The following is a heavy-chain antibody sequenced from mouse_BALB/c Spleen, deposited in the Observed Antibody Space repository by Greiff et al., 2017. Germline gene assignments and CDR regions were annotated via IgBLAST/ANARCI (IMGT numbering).Heavy chain of an antibody. CDR2: IRNKANGYTT. CDR1: GFTFTDYY. Sequence: EVMLVESGGGLVQPGGSLRLSCATSGFTFTDYYMSWVRQPPGKALEWLGFIRNKANGYTTEYSASVKGRFTISRDNSQSILYLQMNTLRAEDSATYYCARGNDVAWFAYWGQGTLVTVSA. J-gene: IGHJ3*01. CDR3: ARGNDVAWFAY. V-gene: IGHV7-3*02.